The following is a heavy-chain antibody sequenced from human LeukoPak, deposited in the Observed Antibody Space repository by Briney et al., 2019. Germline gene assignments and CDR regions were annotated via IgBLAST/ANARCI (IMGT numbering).Heavy chain of an antibody. V-gene: IGHV4-59*01. CDR3: ATDAGRGPDGFDN. D-gene: IGHD2-15*01. Sequence: PSETLSLTCSVSGGSISSYYWSWIRQPPGKGLEWIGYIYNDDTTNYHPSFRGRLTISLDTSRNQVSLRLTSVTAADTAMYYCATDAGRGPDGFDNWGQGTMVTVSS. CDR2: IYNDDTT. CDR1: GGSISSYY. J-gene: IGHJ3*02.